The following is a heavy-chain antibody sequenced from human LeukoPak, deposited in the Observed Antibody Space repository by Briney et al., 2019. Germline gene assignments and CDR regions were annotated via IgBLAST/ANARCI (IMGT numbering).Heavy chain of an antibody. CDR3: TTDWDPISMIVVVTTDFDY. Sequence: PAGSLRLSCAASGFTISNAWMSWVRQAPGKGLEWVGRIKSKTNGGTTDYAAPVKGRFTISRDDSKNTLYLQMNSLKTEDTAVYYCTTDWDPISMIVVVTTDFDYWGEGTLVTVSS. V-gene: IGHV3-15*01. D-gene: IGHD3-22*01. CDR1: GFTISNAW. CDR2: IKSKTNGGTT. J-gene: IGHJ4*02.